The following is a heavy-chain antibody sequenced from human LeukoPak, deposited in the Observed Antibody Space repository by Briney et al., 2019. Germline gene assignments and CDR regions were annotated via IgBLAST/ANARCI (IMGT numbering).Heavy chain of an antibody. D-gene: IGHD3-10*01. CDR1: GFTFSSYE. J-gene: IGHJ4*02. CDR3: AKTPYYGSGSRLDY. V-gene: IGHV3-48*03. CDR2: ISSSGSTI. Sequence: GGSLRLSCAASGFTFSSYEMNWVRQAPGKGLEWVSYISSSGSTIYYADSVKGRFTISRDNAKNSLYLQMNSLRAEDTAVYYCAKTPYYGSGSRLDYWGQGTLVTVSS.